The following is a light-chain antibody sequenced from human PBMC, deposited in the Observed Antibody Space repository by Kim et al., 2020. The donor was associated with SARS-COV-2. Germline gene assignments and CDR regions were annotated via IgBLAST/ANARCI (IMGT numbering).Light chain of an antibody. V-gene: IGKV3-20*01. CDR2: GAS. J-gene: IGKJ5*01. CDR3: QQYASSPT. CDR1: QSVSSNY. Sequence: EIMLTQSPGTLSLSPGERASLSCRASQSVSSNYLAWYQQKPGQAPRLLIYGASSRASGIPDRFSGSGSGTDFTLTISRLEPEDFAVYYCQQYASSPTFGQGTRLEIK.